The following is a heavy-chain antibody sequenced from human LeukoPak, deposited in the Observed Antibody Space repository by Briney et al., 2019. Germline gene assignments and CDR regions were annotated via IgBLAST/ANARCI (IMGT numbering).Heavy chain of an antibody. D-gene: IGHD4-17*01. Sequence: ASVKVSCKASGYTFTGYYMHWVRQAPGQGLEWMGWINPNSGGTNYAQKFQGRVTMTRDKSISTAYLQWSSLKASDTAMYYCARNPGDYYFDYWGQGTLVTVSS. CDR1: GYTFTGYY. J-gene: IGHJ4*02. V-gene: IGHV1-2*02. CDR2: INPNSGGT. CDR3: ARNPGDYYFDY.